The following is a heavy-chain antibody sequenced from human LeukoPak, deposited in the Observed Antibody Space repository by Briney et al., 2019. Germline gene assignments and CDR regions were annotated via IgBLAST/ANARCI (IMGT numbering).Heavy chain of an antibody. D-gene: IGHD3-22*01. Sequence: GASVKVSCKASGYTFTGYYMHWVRQAPGQGLEWVGRINPNSGGTNYAQKFQGRVTMTRDTSISTAYMELSRLRSDDTAVYYCARDTYYYDSSGYSNWFDPWGQGTLVTVSS. V-gene: IGHV1-2*06. CDR2: INPNSGGT. CDR3: ARDTYYYDSSGYSNWFDP. CDR1: GYTFTGYY. J-gene: IGHJ5*02.